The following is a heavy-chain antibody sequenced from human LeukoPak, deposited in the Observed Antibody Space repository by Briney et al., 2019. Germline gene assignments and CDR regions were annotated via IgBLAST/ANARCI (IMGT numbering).Heavy chain of an antibody. CDR2: ISGVGST. D-gene: IGHD3-22*01. V-gene: IGHV3-66*01. CDR3: ARSGYYYDSSGSSS. J-gene: IGHJ5*02. CDR1: GFTVSSNY. Sequence: PGGSLRLSCAASGFTVSSNYMSWVRQAPGKGLEWVSSISGVGSTSYADSVKGRFTISRDNSRSTLYLHMDSLRPGDTAVYYCARSGYYYDSSGSSSWGQGTLVTVSS.